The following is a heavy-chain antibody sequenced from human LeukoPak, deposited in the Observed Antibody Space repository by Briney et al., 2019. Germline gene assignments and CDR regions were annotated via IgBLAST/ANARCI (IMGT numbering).Heavy chain of an antibody. D-gene: IGHD3-9*01. J-gene: IGHJ6*02. CDR3: ARAGLLRYFDWLPQAYGMDV. CDR2: INSDGSST. Sequence: PGGSLRLSCAASGFTFSNSGMHWVRQDPGKGLVWVARINSDGSSTSYADSVKGRFTISRDNAKNSLYLQMNSLRDEDTAVYYCARAGLLRYFDWLPQAYGMDVWGQGTTVTVSS. CDR1: GFTFSNSG. V-gene: IGHV3-74*01.